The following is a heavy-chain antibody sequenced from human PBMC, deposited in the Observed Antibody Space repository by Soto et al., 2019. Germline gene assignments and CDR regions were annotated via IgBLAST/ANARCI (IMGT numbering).Heavy chain of an antibody. Sequence: GGSLRLSCSASGFTFSSYAMHWVRQAPGKGLEYVSAISSNGRNTYYADSVKGRFIISRDNSKNTLYLQMSSLRVEDTAVYYCVKERRVGSSWIPTFDYWGQGTLLTVSS. V-gene: IGHV3-64D*06. CDR1: GFTFSSYA. J-gene: IGHJ4*02. CDR2: ISSNGRNT. CDR3: VKERRVGSSWIPTFDY. D-gene: IGHD6-13*01.